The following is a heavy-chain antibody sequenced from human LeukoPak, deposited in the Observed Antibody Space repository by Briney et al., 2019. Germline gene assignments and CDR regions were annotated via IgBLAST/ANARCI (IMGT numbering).Heavy chain of an antibody. Sequence: GASVKVSCKASGYTFTSYGISWVRQAPGQGLEWMGWISAYNGNTNYAQKLQDRVTMTTDTSTSTAYMELSSLRSEDTAVYYCARMYYYGSGSYTYGMDVWGQGTTVTVSS. CDR2: ISAYNGNT. D-gene: IGHD3-10*01. J-gene: IGHJ6*02. CDR3: ARMYYYGSGSYTYGMDV. V-gene: IGHV1-18*01. CDR1: GYTFTSYG.